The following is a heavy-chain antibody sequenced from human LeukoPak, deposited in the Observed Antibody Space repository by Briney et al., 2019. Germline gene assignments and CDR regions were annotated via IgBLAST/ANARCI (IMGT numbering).Heavy chain of an antibody. CDR2: IDQSGNT. CDR1: GGSFSDYH. J-gene: IGHJ5*02. CDR3: ARVNRYLGWLVRSVPWFDP. Sequence: PSETLSLTCAVSGGSFSDYHWSWIRQSPGKGLEWIGEIDQSGNTKYIPSLKSRVTISVDTSKNQFSLKLSSVTAADTAVYYCARVNRYLGWLVRSVPWFDPWGQGTLVTVSS. D-gene: IGHD6-19*01. V-gene: IGHV4-34*01.